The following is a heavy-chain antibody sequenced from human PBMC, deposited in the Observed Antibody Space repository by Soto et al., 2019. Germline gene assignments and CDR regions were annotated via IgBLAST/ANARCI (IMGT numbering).Heavy chain of an antibody. V-gene: IGHV3-30*03. CDR2: ISNDGSNK. CDR3: ASALFVVVPAAVEDAYYFGMDV. J-gene: IGHJ6*02. D-gene: IGHD2-2*01. CDR1: GFTFSNYA. Sequence: QVQLVESGGGVVQPGSSLRLSCAASGFTFSNYAMHWVRQAPGKGLEWVAVISNDGSNKYYADSVKGRFTISRDNSKNTLYLQMNSLRAEDTAVYYCASALFVVVPAAVEDAYYFGMDVWGQGTAVTVSS.